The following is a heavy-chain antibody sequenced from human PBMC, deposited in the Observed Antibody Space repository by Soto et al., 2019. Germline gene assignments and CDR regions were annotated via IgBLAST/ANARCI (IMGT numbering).Heavy chain of an antibody. CDR3: AREPPYYDFWSGYQLYYYYGMDV. CDR2: INPSGGST. J-gene: IGHJ6*02. D-gene: IGHD3-3*01. V-gene: IGHV1-46*01. CDR1: GYTFTSYY. Sequence: GASVKVSCKASGYTFTSYYMHWVRQAPGQGLEWMGIINPSGGSTSYAQKFQGRVTMTRDTSTSTVYMELSSLRSEDTAVYYCAREPPYYDFWSGYQLYYYYGMDVWGQGTTVTVSS.